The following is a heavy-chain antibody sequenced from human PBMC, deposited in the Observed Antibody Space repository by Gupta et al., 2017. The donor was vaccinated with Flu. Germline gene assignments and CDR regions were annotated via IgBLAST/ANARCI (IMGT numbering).Heavy chain of an antibody. CDR3: AKDDMVRGNI. CDR2: ISGSGGST. V-gene: IGHV3-23*01. J-gene: IGHJ4*02. CDR1: GFTFSSYA. Sequence: EVQLLESGGGLVQPGGSLRLSCAASGFTFSSYAMSWVRQAPGKGLEWVSAISGSGGSTYDADSVKGRFNISRDNAKNTLYLQMNRLRAEDTAVYDGAKDDMVRGNIGGQGTMVTVSS. D-gene: IGHD3-10*01.